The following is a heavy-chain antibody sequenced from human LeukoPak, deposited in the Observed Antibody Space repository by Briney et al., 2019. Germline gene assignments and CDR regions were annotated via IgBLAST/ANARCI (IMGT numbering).Heavy chain of an antibody. CDR2: INAGNGNT. CDR1: GYTFTSYA. D-gene: IGHD6-19*01. V-gene: IGHV1-3*03. CDR3: ARHPVGRIAVAGTIFRHRDYYFDY. J-gene: IGHJ4*02. Sequence: PLASVKVSCKASGYTFTSYAMHWVRQAPGQRLEWMGWINAGNGNTKYSQEFQGRVTITRDTSASTAYMELSSLRSEDMAVYYCARHPVGRIAVAGTIFRHRDYYFDYWGQGTLVTVSS.